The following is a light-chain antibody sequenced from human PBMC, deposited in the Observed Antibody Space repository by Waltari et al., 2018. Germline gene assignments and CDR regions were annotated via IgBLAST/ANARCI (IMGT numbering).Light chain of an antibody. Sequence: IVLTQSPGTLSLSPGERATLSCRARQSVSRSLAWYQQKPGQAPKLLIYGASTRATGIPDRFTGSGSGTDFSLTISNLEPEDFAIYFCQHYVRLPATFGQGTKVEIK. V-gene: IGKV3-20*01. J-gene: IGKJ1*01. CDR1: QSVSRS. CDR2: GAS. CDR3: QHYVRLPAT.